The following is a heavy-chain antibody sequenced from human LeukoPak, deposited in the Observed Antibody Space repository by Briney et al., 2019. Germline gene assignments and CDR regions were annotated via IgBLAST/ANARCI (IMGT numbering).Heavy chain of an antibody. J-gene: IGHJ4*02. V-gene: IGHV1-69*06. CDR1: GGTFSSYA. D-gene: IGHD3-10*01. Sequence: SVKVSCKASGGTFSSYAISWVRQAPGQGLEWMGGIIPILGTANYAQKFQGRVTITADKSTSTAYMELSSLRSEDTAVYYCASERGGVTHFHYWGQGTLVTVSS. CDR3: ASERGGVTHFHY. CDR2: IIPILGTA.